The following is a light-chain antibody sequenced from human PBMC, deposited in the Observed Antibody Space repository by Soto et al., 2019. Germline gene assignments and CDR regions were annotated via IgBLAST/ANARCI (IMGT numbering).Light chain of an antibody. CDR2: DAS. J-gene: IGKJ1*01. CDR3: QQRSNWMWT. CDR1: QSVRSY. V-gene: IGKV3-11*01. Sequence: ENVVTQSPATLPWSTGERATISCRASQSVRSYLAWYQQKNGQAPRLLRYDASNRATGIPARLSGRGSGTDLTITITSIETEDFAVYYCQQRSNWMWTFGQGTKVDIK.